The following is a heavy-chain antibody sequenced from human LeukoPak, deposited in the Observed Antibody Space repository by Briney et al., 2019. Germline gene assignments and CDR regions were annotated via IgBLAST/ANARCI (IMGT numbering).Heavy chain of an antibody. CDR3: ASLGDGSSITNAGFDP. V-gene: IGHV1-69*13. Sequence: ASVEVSCKASGGTFSSYAISWVRQAPGQGLEWMGGIIPIFGTANYAQKFQGRVTITADESTSTAYMELSSLRSEDTAVYYCASLGDGSSITNAGFDPWGQGTLATVSS. D-gene: IGHD1-26*01. CDR1: GGTFSSYA. J-gene: IGHJ5*02. CDR2: IIPIFGTA.